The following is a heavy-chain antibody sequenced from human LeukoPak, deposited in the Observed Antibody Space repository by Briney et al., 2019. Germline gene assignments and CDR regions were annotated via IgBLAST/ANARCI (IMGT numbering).Heavy chain of an antibody. Sequence: SETLSLTCTVSGGSISSGGYYWSWIRQPPGKGLEWIGYIYYSGSTYYNPSLKSRVTISVDTSKNQFSLKLSSVTAADTAVYYCARDTMGTTTFDYWGQGTLVTVSS. CDR3: ARDTMGTTTFDY. J-gene: IGHJ4*02. D-gene: IGHD3-10*01. V-gene: IGHV4-30-4*01. CDR2: IYYSGST. CDR1: GGSISSGGYY.